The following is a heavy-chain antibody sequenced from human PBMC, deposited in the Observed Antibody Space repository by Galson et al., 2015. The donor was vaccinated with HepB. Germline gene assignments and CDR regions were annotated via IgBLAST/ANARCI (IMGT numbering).Heavy chain of an antibody. V-gene: IGHV3-11*01. Sequence: SLRLSCAASGFTFSDYYMSWIRQAPGKGLEWVSYISSSGSTIYYADSVKGRFTISRDNAKNSLYLQMNSLRAEDTAVYYCARRASWLRLPDYWGQGTLVTVSS. D-gene: IGHD5-12*01. J-gene: IGHJ4*02. CDR3: ARRASWLRLPDY. CDR1: GFTFSDYY. CDR2: ISSSGSTI.